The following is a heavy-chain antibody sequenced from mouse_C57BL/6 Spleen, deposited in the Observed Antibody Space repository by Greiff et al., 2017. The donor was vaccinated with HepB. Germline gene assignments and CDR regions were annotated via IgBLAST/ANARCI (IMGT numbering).Heavy chain of an antibody. CDR3: ARLITTVVATENAMDY. D-gene: IGHD1-1*01. J-gene: IGHJ4*01. Sequence: QVHVKQPGAELVKPGASVKLSCKASGYTFTSYWMHWVKQRPGQGLEWIGMIHPNSGSTNYNEKFKSKATLTVDKSSSTAYMQLSSLTSEDSAVYYCARLITTVVATENAMDYWGQGTSVTVSS. V-gene: IGHV1-64*01. CDR1: GYTFTSYW. CDR2: IHPNSGST.